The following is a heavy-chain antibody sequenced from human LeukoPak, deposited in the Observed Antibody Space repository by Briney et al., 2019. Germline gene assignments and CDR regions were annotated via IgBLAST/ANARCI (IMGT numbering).Heavy chain of an antibody. CDR2: IKQDGNEK. CDR3: ARISYYYGSGSYSDY. CDR1: GFTFSSYE. D-gene: IGHD3-10*01. V-gene: IGHV3-7*01. Sequence: GGSLRLSCAASGFTFSSYEMNWVRQAPGKGLEWVANIKQDGNEKYYVDSVKGRFTISRDNAKNSLDLQMNSLRAEDTAVYYCARISYYYGSGSYSDYWGQGTLVTVSS. J-gene: IGHJ4*02.